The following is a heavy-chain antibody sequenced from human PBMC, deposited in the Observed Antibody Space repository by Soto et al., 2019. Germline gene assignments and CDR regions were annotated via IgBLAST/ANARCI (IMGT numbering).Heavy chain of an antibody. D-gene: IGHD4-17*01. Sequence: SVKVSCKASGGTFSTFGISWVRQAPGQGLEWMGGIIPFFGTARYSRKFEDRITITADESTNTVYMDLRSLTSEDTAIYCCAKSAPMDAGDKYYYDFWGQGALVTVSS. CDR2: IIPFFGTA. J-gene: IGHJ4*02. CDR3: AKSAPMDAGDKYYYDF. V-gene: IGHV1-69*13. CDR1: GGTFSTFG.